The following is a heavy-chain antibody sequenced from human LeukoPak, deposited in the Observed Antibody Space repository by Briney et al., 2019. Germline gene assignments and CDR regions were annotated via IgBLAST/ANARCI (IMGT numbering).Heavy chain of an antibody. CDR2: IYPGDSDT. Sequence: GESLQISCQGSGYSFTSYWIGWVRPMPGKGLEWMGIIYPGDSDTRYSPSFQGQVTISADKSISTAYLQWSSLKASDTATYYCARLYGDQHPDYWGQGTLVTVSS. D-gene: IGHD4-17*01. J-gene: IGHJ4*02. CDR3: ARLYGDQHPDY. V-gene: IGHV5-51*01. CDR1: GYSFTSYW.